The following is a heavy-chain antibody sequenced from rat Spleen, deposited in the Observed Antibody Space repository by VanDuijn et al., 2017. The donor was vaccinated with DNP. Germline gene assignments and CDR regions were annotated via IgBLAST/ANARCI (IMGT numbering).Heavy chain of an antibody. CDR2: ISTSGGST. J-gene: IGHJ2*01. CDR3: SITESDY. CDR1: GFTFSRYP. D-gene: IGHD1-11*01. V-gene: IGHV5-46*01. Sequence: EVQLVESGGGLVQSGGSMTLSCAASGFTFSRYPMAWVRQAPTKGLEWVATISTSGGSTFYRDSVKGRFTISRNNTKSTLYLQMNSLRSEDTATYYCSITESDYWGQGVMVTVSS.